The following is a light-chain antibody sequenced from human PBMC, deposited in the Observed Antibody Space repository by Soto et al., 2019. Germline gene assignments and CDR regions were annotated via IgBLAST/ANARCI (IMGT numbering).Light chain of an antibody. CDR2: DAS. CDR3: QQYNNWPPWT. Sequence: EIVLTQSPDTLSLSPGERATLSCRASQSVRSERLAWYQHKRGQAPRLVIFDASSRATGIPARFSGSGSGTEFTLTISSLQSEDFAVYYCQQYNNWPPWTLGQGTKVDIK. J-gene: IGKJ1*01. V-gene: IGKV3D-15*01. CDR1: QSVRSER.